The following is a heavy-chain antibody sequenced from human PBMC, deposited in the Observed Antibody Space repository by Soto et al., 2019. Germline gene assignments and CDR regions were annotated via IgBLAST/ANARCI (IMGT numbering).Heavy chain of an antibody. CDR3: ARGGYYDNTWGKLSHYGLDV. J-gene: IGHJ6*02. V-gene: IGHV1-18*01. Sequence: ASVKVSCKASGYTFSRYGISWVRQAPGQGLEWMGWISGYNGDTIYAQKLQGRVTMTTDTSTRTVYLDLRSLKSDDTAVYYCARGGYYDNTWGKLSHYGLDVWGQGTSVTVSS. D-gene: IGHD3-16*01. CDR1: GYTFSRYG. CDR2: ISGYNGDT.